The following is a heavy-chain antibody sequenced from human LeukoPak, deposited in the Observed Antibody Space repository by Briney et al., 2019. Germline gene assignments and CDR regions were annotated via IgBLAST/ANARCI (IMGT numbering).Heavy chain of an antibody. CDR3: ARDYYGSGTLNLGYFDY. Sequence: GGSLRLSCAASGFTFSSYNMNWVRQAPGKGLEWVSGINWNGGSTGYADSVKGRFTISRDNAKNSLYLQMNSLRAEDTALYYCARDYYGSGTLNLGYFDYWGQGTLVTVSS. J-gene: IGHJ4*02. CDR2: INWNGGST. CDR1: GFTFSSYN. D-gene: IGHD3-10*01. V-gene: IGHV3-20*04.